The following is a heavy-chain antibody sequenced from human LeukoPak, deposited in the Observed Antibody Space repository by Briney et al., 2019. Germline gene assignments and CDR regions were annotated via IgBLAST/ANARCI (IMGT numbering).Heavy chain of an antibody. CDR1: GYTFTSYG. V-gene: IGHV1-18*01. D-gene: IGHD6-13*01. J-gene: IGHJ6*02. Sequence: ASVKVSCKASGYTFTSYGISWVRQAPGQGLEWMGWISAYNGNTNYAQKLQGRVTMTTDTSTSTAYMELRSLRSDDTAVYYCANSIAVAGYYYYGMDVWGQGTTVTVSS. CDR2: ISAYNGNT. CDR3: ANSIAVAGYYYYGMDV.